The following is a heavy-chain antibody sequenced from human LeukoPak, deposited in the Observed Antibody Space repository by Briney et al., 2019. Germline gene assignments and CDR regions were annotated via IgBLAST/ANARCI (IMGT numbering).Heavy chain of an antibody. D-gene: IGHD6-13*01. CDR1: GFSISSGYY. J-gene: IGHJ4*02. CDR3: ARGGVYSTRGIDY. CDR2: IYHSGST. Sequence: SDTLSLTCSVSGFSISSGYYWGWIRQPPGKGLEWIGSIYHSGSTYYNPSLKSRVTISVDTSKKQFSLKLSSVTAADTAVYYCARGGVYSTRGIDYWGQGTLVTVSS. V-gene: IGHV4-38-2*01.